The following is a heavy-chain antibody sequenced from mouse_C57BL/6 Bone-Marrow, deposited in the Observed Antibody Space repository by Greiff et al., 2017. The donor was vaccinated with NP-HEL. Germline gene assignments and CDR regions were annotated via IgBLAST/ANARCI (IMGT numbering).Heavy chain of an antibody. D-gene: IGHD2-4*01. J-gene: IGHJ3*01. CDR1: GYTFTDYY. CDR2: INPNNGGT. CDR3: ARWTDYDYDVWFAY. Sequence: EVQLQQSGPELVKPGASVKISCKASGYTFTDYYMNWVKQSHGKSLEWIGDINPNNGGTSYNQKFKGKATLTVDKSSSTAYMELRSLTSEDSAVYYCARWTDYDYDVWFAYWGQGTLVTVSA. V-gene: IGHV1-26*01.